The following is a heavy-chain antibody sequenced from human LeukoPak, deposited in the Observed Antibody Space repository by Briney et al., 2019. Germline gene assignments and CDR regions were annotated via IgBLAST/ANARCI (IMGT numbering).Heavy chain of an antibody. J-gene: IGHJ4*02. Sequence: GGSLRLSCAASGFTFSSYAMSWVRQAPGKGLEWVSAISGSGGSTYYADSVKGRFTISRDNSKNTLFLQMNSLRAEDTAVYSCAKHWYYDILTGYSPLFDYWGQGTLVTVSS. V-gene: IGHV3-23*01. CDR2: ISGSGGST. CDR1: GFTFSSYA. D-gene: IGHD3-9*01. CDR3: AKHWYYDILTGYSPLFDY.